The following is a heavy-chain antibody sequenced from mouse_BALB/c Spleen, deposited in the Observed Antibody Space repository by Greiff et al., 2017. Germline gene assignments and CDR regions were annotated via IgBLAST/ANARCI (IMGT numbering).Heavy chain of an antibody. CDR3: NAGYYDYEGGAMDY. J-gene: IGHJ4*01. D-gene: IGHD2-4*01. V-gene: IGHV14-4*02. Sequence: DVQLQESGAELVRSGASVKLSCTASGFNIKDYYMHWVKQRPEQGLEWIGWIDPENGDTEYAPKFQGKATMTADTSSNTAYLQLSSLTSEDTAVYYCNAGYYDYEGGAMDYWGQGTSVTVSS. CDR2: IDPENGDT. CDR1: GFNIKDYY.